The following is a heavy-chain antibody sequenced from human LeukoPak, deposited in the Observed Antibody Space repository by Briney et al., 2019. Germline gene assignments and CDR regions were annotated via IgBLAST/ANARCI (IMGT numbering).Heavy chain of an antibody. CDR3: ARRSGIGETFEY. Sequence: SETLSLTCTVSGGSISSGSYYWSWIRQPAGKGLEWIGRIYTSGSTNYNPSLKSRVTISVDTSKNQFSLKLSSVTAADTAVYYCARRSGIGETFEYWSQGTLVTVSS. CDR2: IYTSGST. J-gene: IGHJ4*02. D-gene: IGHD6-13*01. CDR1: GGSISSGSYY. V-gene: IGHV4-61*02.